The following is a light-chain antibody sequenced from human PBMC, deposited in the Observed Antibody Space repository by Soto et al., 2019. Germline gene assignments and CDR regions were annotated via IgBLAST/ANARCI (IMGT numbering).Light chain of an antibody. CDR1: LSDIGNNY. V-gene: IGLV1-51*01. J-gene: IGLJ3*02. CDR3: GTWHSSLSVPV. CDR2: DNS. Sequence: QSVLPQPPSVSAAPGQKVTISCSGSLSDIGNNYVSWYQQLPGTAPKLLIYDNSNRPSGIPDRFSGSKSGTSATLGITGLQTGDEAEYYCGTWHSSLSVPVFGGGTQLTVL.